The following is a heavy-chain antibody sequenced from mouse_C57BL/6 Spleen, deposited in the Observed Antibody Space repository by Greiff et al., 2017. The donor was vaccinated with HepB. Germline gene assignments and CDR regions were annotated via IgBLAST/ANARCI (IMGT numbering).Heavy chain of an antibody. CDR3: ARGHYGSSFNY. D-gene: IGHD1-1*01. Sequence: QVQLQQPGAELVRPGTSVKLSCKASGYTFTSYWMHWVKQRPGQGLEWIGVIDPSDSYTNYNQKFKGKATLTVDTSSSTACMQLSSLTSEDSAVYYCARGHYGSSFNYWGQGTTLTVSS. J-gene: IGHJ2*01. CDR2: IDPSDSYT. CDR1: GYTFTSYW. V-gene: IGHV1-59*01.